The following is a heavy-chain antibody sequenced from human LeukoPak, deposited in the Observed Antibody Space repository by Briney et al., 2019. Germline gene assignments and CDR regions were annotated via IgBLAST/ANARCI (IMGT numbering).Heavy chain of an antibody. D-gene: IGHD3-16*01. Sequence: GGSLRLSCAASGFTFSSYGMSWVGQAPGRGREWVSAITATSSSTYDADSVQGLFTISRDNSKNPVYLQRNRLRPEHTAVDYGARATAQKGAHYTDVCGKGTTVTTSS. J-gene: IGHJ6*03. CDR3: ARATAQKGAHYTDV. CDR2: ITATSSST. CDR1: GFTFSSYG. V-gene: IGHV3-23*01.